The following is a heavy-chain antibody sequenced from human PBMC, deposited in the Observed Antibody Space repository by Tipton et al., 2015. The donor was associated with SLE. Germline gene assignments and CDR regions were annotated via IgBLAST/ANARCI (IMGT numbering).Heavy chain of an antibody. CDR3: ARVEGSGYRYWYFDL. V-gene: IGHV4-31*11. D-gene: IGHD3-22*01. J-gene: IGHJ2*01. CDR2: IYSSGST. CDR1: GDSISSGHYY. Sequence: GLVKPSETLSVICAVSGDSISSGHYYWSWIRQHPGKGLEWIGYIYSSGSTYYNPSLKSRINISVDTSKNQFSLQLSSVTAADTAVYYCARVEGSGYRYWYFDLWGRGTLVTVSS.